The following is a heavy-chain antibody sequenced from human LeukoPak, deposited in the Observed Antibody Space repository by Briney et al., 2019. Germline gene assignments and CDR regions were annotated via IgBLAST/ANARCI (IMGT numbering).Heavy chain of an antibody. CDR3: ARARVAGSGSYYNVGLDY. V-gene: IGHV4-30-4*01. J-gene: IGHJ4*02. CDR1: GGSISSGGYY. CDR2: IYYSGST. D-gene: IGHD3-10*01. Sequence: SQTLSLTCTVSGGSISSGGYYWSWVRQHPAKGLEWIGYIYYSGSTYYNPSLKSRVSISVDTSKNQFSLKLSSVAAADTAVYYCARARVAGSGSYYNVGLDYWGQGTLVTVSS.